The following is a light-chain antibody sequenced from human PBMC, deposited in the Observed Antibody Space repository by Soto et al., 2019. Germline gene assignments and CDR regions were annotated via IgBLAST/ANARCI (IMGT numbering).Light chain of an antibody. CDR1: QYISTK. J-gene: IGKJ1*01. Sequence: VLTQSPDSLSLSPGERATLFCRSNQYISTKLAWYQQKPGRAPGLLFSGASSRATDTPDRFSGSGSGTDFTLIISGVEAEDFAIYYCQQYGASPWTFGQGTRVDLK. CDR2: GAS. V-gene: IGKV3-20*01. CDR3: QQYGASPWT.